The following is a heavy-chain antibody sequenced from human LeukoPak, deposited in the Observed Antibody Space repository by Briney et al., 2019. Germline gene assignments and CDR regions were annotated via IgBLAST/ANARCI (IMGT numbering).Heavy chain of an antibody. V-gene: IGHV3-33*01. D-gene: IGHD5-18*01. CDR3: ARGGYSYGNNWFDP. J-gene: IGHJ5*02. Sequence: PGGSLRLSCAASGFTFSSYGMHWVRQAPGKGLEWVAVIWYDGSNKYYADCVKGRFTISRDNSKNTLYLQMNSLRAEDTAVYYCARGGYSYGNNWFDPWGQGTLVTVSS. CDR1: GFTFSSYG. CDR2: IWYDGSNK.